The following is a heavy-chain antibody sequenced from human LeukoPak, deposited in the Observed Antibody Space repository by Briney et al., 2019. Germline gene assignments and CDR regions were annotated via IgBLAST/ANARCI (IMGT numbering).Heavy chain of an antibody. CDR1: GFTFSSYT. D-gene: IGHD3-10*02. V-gene: IGHV3-21*01. J-gene: IGHJ6*03. CDR2: LSYSNRYR. Sequence: GGSLRLSCAASGFTFSSYTMNWVRQAPGKGLEWVASLSYSNRYRFYVDSVKGRFSISRDDGKNSLYLQMDSLRAEDTAVYYCVRGIGYFYGLGGYYMDVWGNGTTVTVSS. CDR3: VRGIGYFYGLGGYYMDV.